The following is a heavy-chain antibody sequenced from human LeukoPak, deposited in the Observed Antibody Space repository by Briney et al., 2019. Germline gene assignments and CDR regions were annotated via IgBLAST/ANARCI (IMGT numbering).Heavy chain of an antibody. Sequence: SETLSLTCAVYGGSFSGYYWSWIRQPPGKGLEWIGEINHSGSTNYNPSLKSRVTISVDTSKNQSSLKLSSVTAADTAVYYCARTVVHYYDSSGHPGGYFDYWGQGTLVTVSS. V-gene: IGHV4-34*01. CDR3: ARTVVHYYDSSGHPGGYFDY. CDR2: INHSGST. D-gene: IGHD3-22*01. J-gene: IGHJ4*02. CDR1: GGSFSGYY.